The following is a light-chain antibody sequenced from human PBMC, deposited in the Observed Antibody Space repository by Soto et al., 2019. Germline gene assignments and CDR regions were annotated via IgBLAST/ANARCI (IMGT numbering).Light chain of an antibody. CDR1: SSDVGSYNL. Sequence: QSVLTQPASVSGSPGQSITISCTGTSSDVGSYNLVSWYQQHPGKAPKLMIYEGSKRPSGVSNRFSGSKSGNTASLTISGLQAEDEADYYRCSYAGSSPYVFGTGTKLTVL. CDR2: EGS. J-gene: IGLJ1*01. CDR3: CSYAGSSPYV. V-gene: IGLV2-23*01.